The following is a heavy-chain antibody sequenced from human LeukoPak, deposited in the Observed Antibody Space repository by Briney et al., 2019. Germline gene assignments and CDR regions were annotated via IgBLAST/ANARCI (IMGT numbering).Heavy chain of an antibody. CDR3: ADSRHSSGWYDY. Sequence: SETLSLTCAVYGGSFSGYYWSWIRQPPGKGLEWIGEINHSGSTNYNPSLKSQVTISVDTSKNQFSLKLSSVTAADTAVYYCADSRHSSGWYDYWGQGTLVTVSS. J-gene: IGHJ4*02. D-gene: IGHD6-19*01. CDR1: GGSFSGYY. V-gene: IGHV4-34*01. CDR2: INHSGST.